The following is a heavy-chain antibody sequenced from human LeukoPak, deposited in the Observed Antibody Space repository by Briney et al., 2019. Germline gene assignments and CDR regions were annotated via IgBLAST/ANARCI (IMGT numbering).Heavy chain of an antibody. D-gene: IGHD3-10*01. CDR1: GYTFTSYG. Sequence: GASVKVSCKASGYTFTSYGISWVRQAPGQGLEWKGWISAYNGNTNYAQKLQGRVTMTTDTSTSTAYMELRSLRSDDTAVYYCARDRYYYGSGSYYKYYYYMDVWGKGTTVTISS. CDR2: ISAYNGNT. V-gene: IGHV1-18*01. CDR3: ARDRYYYGSGSYYKYYYYMDV. J-gene: IGHJ6*03.